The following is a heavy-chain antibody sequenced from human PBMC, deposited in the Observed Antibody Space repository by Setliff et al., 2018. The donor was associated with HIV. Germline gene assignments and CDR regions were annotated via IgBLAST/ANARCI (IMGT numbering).Heavy chain of an antibody. V-gene: IGHV4-39*02. J-gene: IGHJ4*02. CDR3: AKEGWGTTRVRGCYFDY. Sequence: SETLSLTCTVSGGSISNSNYFWGWVRQPPGKGLEWIGRIYSSGSTYYQPSLQGRVSMSIDNSKNSLYLQMNSLRTEDTALYYCAKEGWGTTRVRGCYFDYWGQGTLVTVSS. CDR1: GGSISNSNYF. CDR2: IYSSGST. D-gene: IGHD1-1*01.